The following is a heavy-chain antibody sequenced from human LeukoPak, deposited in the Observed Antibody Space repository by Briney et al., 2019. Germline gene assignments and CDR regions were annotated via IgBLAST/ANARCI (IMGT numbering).Heavy chain of an antibody. V-gene: IGHV3-30*02. CDR3: AKAEREYYDILTGYPKTPLFDY. CDR1: GFTFSSYG. D-gene: IGHD3-9*01. CDR2: IRYDGSNK. J-gene: IGHJ4*02. Sequence: PGGSLRLSCAASGFTFSSYGMHWVRQAPGKGLEWVAFIRYDGSNKYYADSVEGRFTISRDNSKNTLYLQMNSLRAEDTAVYYCAKAEREYYDILTGYPKTPLFDYWGQGTLVTVSS.